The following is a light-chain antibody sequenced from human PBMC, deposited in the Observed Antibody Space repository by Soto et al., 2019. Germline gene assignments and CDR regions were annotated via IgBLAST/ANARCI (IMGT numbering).Light chain of an antibody. CDR2: QDS. J-gene: IGLJ2*01. Sequence: SYELNQPPSVSVSPGQTASITCSGDKLGDKYACWYQQKPGQSPVLVIYQDSKRPSGIPERFSGSNSGNTATLTISGTQAMDEADYYCQAWDSSTALVFGGGTKVTVL. CDR1: KLGDKY. V-gene: IGLV3-1*01. CDR3: QAWDSSTALV.